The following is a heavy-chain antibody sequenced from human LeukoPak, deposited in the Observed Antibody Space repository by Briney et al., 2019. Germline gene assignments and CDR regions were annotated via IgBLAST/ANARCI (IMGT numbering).Heavy chain of an antibody. Sequence: GGSLRLSCAASGFTFSSYAMSWVRQAPGKGLEWVSAISGSGGSTYYADSVKGRFTISRDNSKNTLYPQMNSLRAEDTAVYYCASRSGHDSSGYREAFDIWGQGTMVTVSS. CDR1: GFTFSSYA. J-gene: IGHJ3*02. CDR2: ISGSGGST. CDR3: ASRSGHDSSGYREAFDI. D-gene: IGHD3-22*01. V-gene: IGHV3-23*01.